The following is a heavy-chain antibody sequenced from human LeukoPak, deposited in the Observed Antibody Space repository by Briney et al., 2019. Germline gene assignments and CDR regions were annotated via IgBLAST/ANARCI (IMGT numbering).Heavy chain of an antibody. V-gene: IGHV3-30*04. CDR1: GFTFSSYA. CDR2: ISYDGSNK. CDR3: AASSSLDY. J-gene: IGHJ4*02. Sequence: GGSLRLSCAASGFTFSSYATHWVRQAPGKGLEWVAVISYDGSNKYYADSVKGRFTISRDNSKNTLYLQMNSLRAEDTAVYYCAASSSLDYWGQGTLVTVSS. D-gene: IGHD6-13*01.